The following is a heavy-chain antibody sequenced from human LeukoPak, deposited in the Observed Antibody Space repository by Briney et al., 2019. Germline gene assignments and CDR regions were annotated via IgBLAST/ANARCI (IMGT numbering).Heavy chain of an antibody. J-gene: IGHJ4*02. V-gene: IGHV5-51*01. D-gene: IGHD2/OR15-2a*01. CDR2: IYPGDSDT. CDR1: GYSFTNYW. CDR3: ARAGYSNRWDGVDY. Sequence: GESLKISCKGSGYSFTNYWIGWVRQMPGKGLEFMGIIYPGDSDTRYSPSFQGQVTISVDKSINTAYLQWSSLKASDSAMYYCARAGYSNRWDGVDYWGQGTLVTVSS.